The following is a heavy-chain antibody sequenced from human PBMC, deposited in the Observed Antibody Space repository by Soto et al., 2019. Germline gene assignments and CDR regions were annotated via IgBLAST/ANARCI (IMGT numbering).Heavy chain of an antibody. CDR1: GYTFTSYA. CDR2: INAGNGNT. CDR3: ARGGSLYCYFHL. Sequence: QVQLVQSGAEVKKPGASVKVSCKASGYTFTSYAMHWVRQAPGQRLEWMGWINAGNGNTKYSQKFQGRVTITRDTSASTAYMELSSLRSEATAVYYCARGGSLYCYFHLWGRGTLVTVSS. J-gene: IGHJ2*01. D-gene: IGHD1-26*01. V-gene: IGHV1-3*01.